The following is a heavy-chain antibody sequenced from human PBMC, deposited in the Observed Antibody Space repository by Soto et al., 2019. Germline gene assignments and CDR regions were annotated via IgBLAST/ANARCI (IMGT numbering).Heavy chain of an antibody. CDR1: GYTFTSYG. V-gene: IGHV1-18*01. D-gene: IGHD6-19*01. CDR2: ISAYNGNT. Sequence: GASVKLSCKASGYTFTSYGISWVRQAPRQGLEWMGWISAYNGNTNYAQKLQGRVTMTTDTSTSTAYMELRSLRSDDTAVYYCARDVPEPGIAVAVNYWGQGTLVTVSS. J-gene: IGHJ4*02. CDR3: ARDVPEPGIAVAVNY.